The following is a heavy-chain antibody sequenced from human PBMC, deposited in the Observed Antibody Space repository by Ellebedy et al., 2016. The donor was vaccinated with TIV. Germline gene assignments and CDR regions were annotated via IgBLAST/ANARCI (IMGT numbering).Heavy chain of an antibody. CDR1: GFTVSNNY. CDR2: IYSGGST. CDR3: ARNSSGSQHG. V-gene: IGHV3-53*01. J-gene: IGHJ4*02. D-gene: IGHD1-26*01. Sequence: GESLKISCAASGFTVSNNYMIWVRQAPGKGLEWVSLIYSGGSTYYADSVKGRFTISRDNSKNTLYLQMNSLRAEDTAVYYCARNSSGSQHGWGRGTLVTVSS.